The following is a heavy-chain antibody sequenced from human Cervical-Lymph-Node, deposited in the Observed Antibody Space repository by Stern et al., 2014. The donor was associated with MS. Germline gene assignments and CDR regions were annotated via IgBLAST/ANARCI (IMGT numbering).Heavy chain of an antibody. CDR1: GFTFSSYS. Sequence: VQLVESGGGLVKPGGSLRLSCAASGFTFSSYSMNWVRQAPGKGLEWVSSISSSSSYIYYADSVKGRFTISRGNAKNSLYLQMNSLRAEDTAVYYCARDYYGSGKLLNYYYYGMDVWGQGTTVTVSS. V-gene: IGHV3-21*01. D-gene: IGHD3-10*01. CDR2: ISSSSSYI. J-gene: IGHJ6*02. CDR3: ARDYYGSGKLLNYYYYGMDV.